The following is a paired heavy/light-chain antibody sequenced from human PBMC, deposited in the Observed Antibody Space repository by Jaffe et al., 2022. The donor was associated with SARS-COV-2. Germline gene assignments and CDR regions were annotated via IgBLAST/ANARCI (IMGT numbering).Light chain of an antibody. Sequence: DIVMTQSPEFLAVSLGERATINCKSSQSVLYSSNNKNYLAWYQQKPGQPPNLLIYWASTRESGVPDRFSGSGSGTDFTLTISSLQAEDVAVYYCQQDYSTPWTFGQGTKVEIK. V-gene: IGKV4-1*01. CDR3: QQDYSTPWT. CDR2: WAS. CDR1: QSVLYSSNNKNY. J-gene: IGKJ1*01.
Heavy chain of an antibody. CDR3: ARVNEVPGAIRRASDY. CDR2: ISSSSSTI. CDR1: GFTFSSYC. V-gene: IGHV3-48*01. D-gene: IGHD2-2*01. J-gene: IGHJ4*02. Sequence: EVQLVESGGGLVQPGGSLRLSCAASGFTFSSYCMNWVRQAPGKGLEWVSYISSSSSTIYYADSVKGRFTISRDNAKNSLYLQMNSLRAEDTAVYYCARVNEVPGAIRRASDYWGQGTLVTVSS.